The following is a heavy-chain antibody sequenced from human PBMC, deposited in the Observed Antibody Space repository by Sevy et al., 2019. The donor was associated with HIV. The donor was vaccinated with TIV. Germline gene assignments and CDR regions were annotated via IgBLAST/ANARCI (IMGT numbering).Heavy chain of an antibody. D-gene: IGHD3-3*01. V-gene: IGHV1-8*01. CDR3: ARGGNGDFWYYGYYYYGMDV. J-gene: IGHJ6*02. CDR2: MSPNTGAT. Sequence: ASVKVSCEAFGYTFTSYDINWVRQAPGQGLEWMGWMSPNTGATGFAQKFQGRVTLTRKKSITTAYMELSSRTYEDTAVYYCARGGNGDFWYYGYYYYGMDVWGQGTTVTVSS. CDR1: GYTFTSYD.